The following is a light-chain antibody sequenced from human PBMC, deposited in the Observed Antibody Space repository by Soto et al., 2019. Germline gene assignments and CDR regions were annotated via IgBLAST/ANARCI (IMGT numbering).Light chain of an antibody. CDR2: AAS. V-gene: IGKV1-9*01. CDR1: QGISSD. Sequence: DIQLTQSPSFLSASVGDRVTITCRASQGISSDLAWYQQKPGKAPKLLIYAASTLQSGVPSRFSGSGSGTDFTLTISRLEPEDFAVYYCQQYGSSGTFGQGTKVDIK. CDR3: QQYGSSGT. J-gene: IGKJ1*01.